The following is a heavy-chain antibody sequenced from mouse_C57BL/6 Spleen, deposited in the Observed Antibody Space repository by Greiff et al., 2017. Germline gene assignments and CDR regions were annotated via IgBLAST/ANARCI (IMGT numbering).Heavy chain of an antibody. D-gene: IGHD4-1*01. CDR2: IDPETGGT. CDR3: TRGDWDTWFAY. CDR1: GYTFTDYE. J-gene: IGHJ3*01. Sequence: VQLQESGAELVRPGASVTLSCKASGYTFTDYEMHWVKQTPVHGLEWIGAIDPETGGTAYNQKFKGKAILTADKSSSTAYMELRSLTSEDSAVYYCTRGDWDTWFAYWGQGTLVTVSA. V-gene: IGHV1-15*01.